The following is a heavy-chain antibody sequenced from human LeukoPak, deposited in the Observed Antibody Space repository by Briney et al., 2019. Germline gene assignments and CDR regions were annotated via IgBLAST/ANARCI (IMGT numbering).Heavy chain of an antibody. CDR2: ITASGTAM. J-gene: IGHJ4*02. CDR3: ARAPGGGSYSVFDY. V-gene: IGHV3-48*02. D-gene: IGHD1-26*01. CDR1: GFTFSSYS. Sequence: GGSLRLSCAASGFTFSSYSMNWVRQAPGKGLEWVSHITASGTAMFYADSVKGRFTISRDNAKNSLYLQMNSLRDEDTAVYYCARAPGGGSYSVFDYWGQGTLVTVSS.